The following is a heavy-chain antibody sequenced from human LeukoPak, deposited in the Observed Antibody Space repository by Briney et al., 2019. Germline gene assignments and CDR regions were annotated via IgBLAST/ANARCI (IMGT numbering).Heavy chain of an antibody. J-gene: IGHJ3*02. CDR2: ISSNGGST. V-gene: IGHV3-64*01. D-gene: IGHD2-21*02. Sequence: GGSLRLSCAASGFTFSSYAMPWVRQAPGKGLEYVSAISSNGGSTYYANSVKGRFTISRDNSKNTLYLQMGSLRAEDMAVYYCARGSPATAHAFDIWGQGTMVTVSS. CDR1: GFTFSSYA. CDR3: ARGSPATAHAFDI.